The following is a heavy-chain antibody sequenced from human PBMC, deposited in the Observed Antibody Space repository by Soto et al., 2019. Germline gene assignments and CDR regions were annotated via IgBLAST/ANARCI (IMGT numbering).Heavy chain of an antibody. CDR3: ARDLEFRDGNISHLDY. CDR2: IIPIIGTP. D-gene: IGHD3-10*01. Sequence: QVHLVQSGAEVKKSGSSVRVSCTASGGTFTNDAISWVRQAPGQGLEWLGRIIPIIGTPNYAQKFQGRVTITADASTNTVYLDVSSLRSQDTAVYYCARDLEFRDGNISHLDYWGQGTLVTVSS. J-gene: IGHJ4*02. CDR1: GGTFTNDA. V-gene: IGHV1-69*01.